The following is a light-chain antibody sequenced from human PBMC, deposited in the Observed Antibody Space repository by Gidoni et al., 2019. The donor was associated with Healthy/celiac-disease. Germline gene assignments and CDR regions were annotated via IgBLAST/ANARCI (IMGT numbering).Light chain of an antibody. Sequence: YVLTQPPFLPVLPGTTARITCWGNNIGSKIVHWYQQKPGQDPVLVVYDDSDRASGIPERFSGSNSGNTATLTISRVEAGDEADYYCQVWDSSSDHRDVVFGGGTKLTVL. CDR2: DDS. V-gene: IGLV3-21*03. CDR1: NIGSKI. J-gene: IGLJ2*01. CDR3: QVWDSSSDHRDVV.